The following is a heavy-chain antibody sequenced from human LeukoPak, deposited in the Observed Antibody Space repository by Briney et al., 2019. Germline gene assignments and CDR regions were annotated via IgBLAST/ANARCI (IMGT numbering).Heavy chain of an antibody. CDR1: GDSIRSYY. V-gene: IGHV4-4*07. Sequence: PSETLSLTCTVSGDSIRSYYWSWIRQPAGKGLEWIGRIHPSGNTNYNPSLKSRVTLSVDTSKNQFSLKLSSATAADTAVYYCARGPPPDFDYWGRGTLVTVSS. CDR2: IHPSGNT. CDR3: ARGPPPDFDY. J-gene: IGHJ4*02.